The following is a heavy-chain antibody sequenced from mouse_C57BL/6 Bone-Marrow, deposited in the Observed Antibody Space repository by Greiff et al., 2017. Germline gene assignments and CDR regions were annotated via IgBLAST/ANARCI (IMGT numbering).Heavy chain of an antibody. Sequence: QVQLQQSGAELVKPGASVKMSCKASGYTFTSYWITWVKQRPGQGLEWIGDIYPGSGSTTYNEKFKSKATLTVDTSSSTAYMQLSSLTSADSAVYYCAREGVYDGYYDLYFDVWGTVTTVTVSS. CDR3: AREGVYDGYYDLYFDV. CDR1: GYTFTSYW. CDR2: IYPGSGST. J-gene: IGHJ1*03. D-gene: IGHD2-3*01. V-gene: IGHV1-55*01.